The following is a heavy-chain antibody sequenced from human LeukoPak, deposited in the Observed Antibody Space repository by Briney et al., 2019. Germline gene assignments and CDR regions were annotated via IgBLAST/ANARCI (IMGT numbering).Heavy chain of an antibody. CDR3: AKPSGGWYVFDS. V-gene: IGHV3-23*01. CDR1: GFAFSSYA. J-gene: IGHJ4*02. D-gene: IGHD6-13*01. CDR2: ISGNGGST. Sequence: GGSLRLSCAASGFAFSSYAMSWVRQAPGKGLAWVSSISGNGGSTYYAVSVQGRFTISRDNSKNTLYLQMNSLKVEDTAVYYCAKPSGGWYVFDSWGQGTLVTVSS.